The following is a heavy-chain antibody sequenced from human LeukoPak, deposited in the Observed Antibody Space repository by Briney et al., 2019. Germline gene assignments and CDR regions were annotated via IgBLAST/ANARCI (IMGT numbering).Heavy chain of an antibody. Sequence: GGSLRLSCAASGFTFSHYGMNWVRQAPGKGLEWVSGISGSGGITYYADSVKGRFTISRDNSKNSLYLQMNSLRAEDTAVYYCARVSTVYNDYEEVAEYFQHWGQGTLVTVSS. CDR3: ARVSTVYNDYEEVAEYFQH. CDR1: GFTFSHYG. D-gene: IGHD4-17*01. CDR2: ISGSGGIT. V-gene: IGHV3-23*01. J-gene: IGHJ1*01.